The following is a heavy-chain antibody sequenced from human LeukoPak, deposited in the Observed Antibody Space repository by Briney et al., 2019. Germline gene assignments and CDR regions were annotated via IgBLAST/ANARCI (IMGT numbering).Heavy chain of an antibody. D-gene: IGHD1-14*01. Sequence: SETLSLTCAVSGGSISSHYWSWLRQPPGKGLEWIGYIHYSGSTNYNPSLKSQVTMSLDTSKNQFSLKLNSVTAADAAVYYCARLVTGKTNWFDPWGQGTLVTVSS. J-gene: IGHJ5*02. CDR2: IHYSGST. CDR1: GGSISSHY. CDR3: ARLVTGKTNWFDP. V-gene: IGHV4-59*08.